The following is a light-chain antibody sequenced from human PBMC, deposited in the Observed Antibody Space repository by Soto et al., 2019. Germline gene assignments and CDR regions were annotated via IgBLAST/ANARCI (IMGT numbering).Light chain of an antibody. V-gene: IGLV8-61*01. CDR1: SGSVSTSYY. J-gene: IGLJ1*01. CDR3: VLYMGSGISV. Sequence: QTVVTQEPSFSVSPGGTVTLTCGSSSGSVSTSYYPSWYQQTPGQAPRTLIYSTNTRSSGVPDRFSGSILGNKAALTITGAQADDESDYYCVLYMGSGISVFGTGTRSPS. CDR2: STN.